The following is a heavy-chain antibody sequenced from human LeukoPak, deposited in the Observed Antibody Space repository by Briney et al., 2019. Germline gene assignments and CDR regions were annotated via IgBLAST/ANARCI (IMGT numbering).Heavy chain of an antibody. CDR2: INPSGGST. D-gene: IGHD3-10*01. CDR1: GYTFTSSY. J-gene: IGHJ4*02. CDR3: ARGRDYGSHFDF. Sequence: ASVTVSCKASGYTFTSSYMYWVRQAPGQGLECMGIINPSGGSTSYAQNFHGSLTMTRDTSTSTVYMELSSLRSEDTAMYYCARGRDYGSHFDFWGQGTLVTVSS. V-gene: IGHV1-46*01.